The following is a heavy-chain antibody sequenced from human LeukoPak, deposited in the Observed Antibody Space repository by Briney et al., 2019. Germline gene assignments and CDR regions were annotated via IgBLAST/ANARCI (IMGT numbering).Heavy chain of an antibody. V-gene: IGHV1-69*06. Sequence: GASVKVSCKASGGTFSSYAISWVRQAPGQGLEWVGGIIPVFGTANYAQKFQGRVTITADKSTSTAYMELSSLRSEDTAVYYCARDPRGLYYFDYWGQGTLVTVSS. CDR1: GGTFSSYA. J-gene: IGHJ4*02. D-gene: IGHD3-22*01. CDR2: IIPVFGTA. CDR3: ARDPRGLYYFDY.